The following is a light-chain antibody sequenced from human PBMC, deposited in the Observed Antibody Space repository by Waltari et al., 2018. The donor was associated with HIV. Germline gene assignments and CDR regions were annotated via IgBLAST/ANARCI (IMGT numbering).Light chain of an antibody. CDR3: QQYYSYPLT. J-gene: IGKJ4*01. CDR2: AAS. CDR1: QGISSY. Sequence: AIRMTQSPSSFSASTGDRVTITCRARQGISSYLVWYQQKPGKGPKILIYAASTLQSGVPSRFSGSGSGTDFTLTISCLQSEDFATYYCQQYYSYPLTFGGGTKVEIK. V-gene: IGKV1-8*01.